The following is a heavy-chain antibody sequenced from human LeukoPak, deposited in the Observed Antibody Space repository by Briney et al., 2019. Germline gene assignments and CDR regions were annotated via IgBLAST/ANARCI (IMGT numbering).Heavy chain of an antibody. J-gene: IGHJ5*02. V-gene: IGHV3-74*01. D-gene: IGHD3-9*01. CDR2: INSDGSST. Sequence: GGSLRLSCAASGFTFSSYWMHWVRQAPGKGLMWVSRINSDGSSTSYADSVKGRFTISRDNAKNSLYLQMNSLRAEDTAVYYCAKDMYDILTGYDIGRDNWFDPWGQGTLVSVSS. CDR1: GFTFSSYW. CDR3: AKDMYDILTGYDIGRDNWFDP.